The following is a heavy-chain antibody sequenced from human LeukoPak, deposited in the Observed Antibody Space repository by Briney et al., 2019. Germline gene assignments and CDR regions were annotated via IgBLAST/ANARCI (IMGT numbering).Heavy chain of an antibody. D-gene: IGHD6-13*01. CDR1: GFTFSSYA. Sequence: PGGSLRLSCAASGFTFSSYAMNWVRQAPGKGLEWVSCIRGGGDTSNYADSVKGRFTISRDNSKNTLYLQMNSLRAEDTAVYYCAKDRYSSRGNCFDTWGQGTLVTVSS. CDR3: AKDRYSSRGNCFDT. J-gene: IGHJ5*02. CDR2: IRGGGDTS. V-gene: IGHV3-23*01.